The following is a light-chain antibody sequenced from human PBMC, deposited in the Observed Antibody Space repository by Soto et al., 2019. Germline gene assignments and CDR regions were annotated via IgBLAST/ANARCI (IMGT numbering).Light chain of an antibody. V-gene: IGKV1-5*03. CDR1: QSITTW. Sequence: DIPLTPSPSTLSASVGDRVTITCRASQSITTWLAWYQQKPGKAPKLLIYKATNLQSGVPSRFSGSGSGTEFSLTISSLQPDDFATYYCQQYYRSSITFGQGTRLEIK. J-gene: IGKJ5*01. CDR2: KAT. CDR3: QQYYRSSIT.